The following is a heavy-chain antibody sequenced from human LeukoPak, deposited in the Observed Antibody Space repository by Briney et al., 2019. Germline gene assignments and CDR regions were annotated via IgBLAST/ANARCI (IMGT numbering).Heavy chain of an antibody. Sequence: GGSLRLSCAASGFTLSSYKMNGVRQAPGKGLEWVSHIRSDSSTIYYADSVKGRFTISRDNAKFVMYLQMNSLRAEDTAVYYCARVASPFGVVISNWFDPWGQGTLVTVPS. CDR1: GFTLSSYK. D-gene: IGHD3-3*01. J-gene: IGHJ5*02. CDR3: ARVASPFGVVISNWFDP. CDR2: IRSDSSTI. V-gene: IGHV3-48*04.